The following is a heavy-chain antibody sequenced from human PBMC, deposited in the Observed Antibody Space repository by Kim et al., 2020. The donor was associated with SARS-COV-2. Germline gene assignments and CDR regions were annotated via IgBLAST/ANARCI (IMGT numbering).Heavy chain of an antibody. CDR3: ARSHSGSPRAWFDY. V-gene: IGHV5-51*01. Sequence: SPSFQGQVTIAADKSISTAYLQWSSLKASDTAMYYCARSHSGSPRAWFDYWGQGTLVTVSS. D-gene: IGHD5-12*01. J-gene: IGHJ4*02.